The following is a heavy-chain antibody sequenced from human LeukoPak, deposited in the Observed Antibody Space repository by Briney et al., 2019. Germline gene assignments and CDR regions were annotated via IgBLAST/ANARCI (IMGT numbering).Heavy chain of an antibody. CDR3: ARDSPVLLET. CDR1: GYTFTSCA. CDR2: INTNTGNP. Sequence: ASVTVSCKASGYTFTSCAMNWVRQAPAQGLEWMGWINTNTGNPTYAQGFTGRCVFSLVTSVSTAYLQISSLKAEDTAVYYCARDSPVLLETWGRGTRVTVSS. V-gene: IGHV7-4-1*02. J-gene: IGHJ5*02. D-gene: IGHD3-10*01.